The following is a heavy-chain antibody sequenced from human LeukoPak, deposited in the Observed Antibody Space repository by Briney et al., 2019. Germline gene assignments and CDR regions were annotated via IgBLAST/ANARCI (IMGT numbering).Heavy chain of an antibody. CDR2: IYSGGST. V-gene: IGHV3-53*01. CDR1: GFTVSSSY. J-gene: IGHJ6*03. Sequence: GGSLRLSCAASGFTVSSSYMSWVRQAPGKGLEWVSIIYSGGSTNYADSVKGRFTISRDNSKNTLYLQMNSLRAEDTAVYYCASGSGSYRTPYYYMDVWGKGTTVTVSS. D-gene: IGHD3-10*01. CDR3: ASGSGSYRTPYYYMDV.